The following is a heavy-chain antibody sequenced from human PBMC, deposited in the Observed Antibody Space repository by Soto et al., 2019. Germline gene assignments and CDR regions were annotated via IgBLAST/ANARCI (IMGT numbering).Heavy chain of an antibody. CDR1: GLSFSAAW. CDR3: AHQGDFFDTILS. CDR2: IKSKGGGETT. V-gene: IGHV3-15*07. Sequence: EVQLVESGGGLVKPGESLRLSCAVSGLSFSAAWMKWVRQAPGKGLECVGRIKSKGGGETTDYAAPVKGRFTISRDDSKNTLYLQMNSLKTEDTAVYYCAHQGDFFDTILSWGQGALVTVSS. J-gene: IGHJ5*02. D-gene: IGHD3-3*01.